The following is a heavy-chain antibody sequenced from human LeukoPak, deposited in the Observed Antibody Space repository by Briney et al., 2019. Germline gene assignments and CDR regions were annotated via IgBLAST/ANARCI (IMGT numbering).Heavy chain of an antibody. Sequence: SETLSLPCTVSGGSISSYYWSWIRQPPGKGLECIGYIYYSGSTNYNPSLKSRVTISVDTSENQFSLKLSSVTAADTAVYYCARFSDQIAIFGVVNYFLGDWGQGILVTVSS. CDR3: ARFSDQIAIFGVVNYFLGD. D-gene: IGHD3-3*01. V-gene: IGHV4-59*01. J-gene: IGHJ4*02. CDR2: IYYSGST. CDR1: GGSISSYY.